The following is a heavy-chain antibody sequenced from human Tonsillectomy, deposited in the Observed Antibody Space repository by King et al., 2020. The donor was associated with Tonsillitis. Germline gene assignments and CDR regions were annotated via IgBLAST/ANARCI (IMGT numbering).Heavy chain of an antibody. CDR1: GYTFTSYG. CDR2: ISAYNGNT. CDR3: ARDPGGGYYVTPYWYFDL. V-gene: IGHV1-18*04. J-gene: IGHJ2*01. Sequence: QLVQSGAEVKKPGASVKVSCKASGYTFTSYGISWVRQAPGQGLEWMGWISAYNGNTNYAQKLQGRVTMTTDTSTSTAYMELRSLRSDDTAVYYCARDPGGGYYVTPYWYFDLWGRGTLVTVSS. D-gene: IGHD3-22*01.